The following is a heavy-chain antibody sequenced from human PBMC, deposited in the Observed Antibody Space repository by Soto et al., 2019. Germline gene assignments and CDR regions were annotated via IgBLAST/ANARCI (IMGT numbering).Heavy chain of an antibody. D-gene: IGHD3-10*01. V-gene: IGHV3-30*18. CDR1: GFTFSNYG. CDR2: ISYDGTNE. CDR3: AKDRETFGGPFGSDI. J-gene: IGHJ3*02. Sequence: QVQLVESGGGVVQPGRSRRLSCAASGFTFSNYGMHWVRQAPGKGLEWVAAISYDGTNEYYADSVKGRFTISRDDTENTLFVQMNSLRPEDTAVYYCAKDRETFGGPFGSDIWGQGTRVTVSS.